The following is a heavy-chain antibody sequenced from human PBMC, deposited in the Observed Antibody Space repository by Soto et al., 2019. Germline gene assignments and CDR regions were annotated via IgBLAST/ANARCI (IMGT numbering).Heavy chain of an antibody. CDR2: IYYSGST. CDR3: ARELGYCSGGSCYSGAVDY. Sequence: QVQLQESGPGLVKPSQTLSLTCTVSGGSISSGGYYWSWIRQHPGKGLEWIGYIYYSGSTYYNPSLKSRVTISVDTSKNQFALKLSSVTAADTAVYYCARELGYCSGGSCYSGAVDYWGQGTLVTVSS. D-gene: IGHD2-15*01. CDR1: GGSISSGGYY. J-gene: IGHJ4*02. V-gene: IGHV4-31*03.